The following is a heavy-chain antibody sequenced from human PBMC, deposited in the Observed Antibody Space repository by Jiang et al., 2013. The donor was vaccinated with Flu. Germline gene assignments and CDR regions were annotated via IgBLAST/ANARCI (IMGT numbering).Heavy chain of an antibody. CDR2: ISADNGNT. D-gene: IGHD4-17*01. Sequence: SGAEVKKPGASVKVSCKASGYTFSNFGISWVRQAPGQGLEWLGWISADNGNTNYPRNLQGRVTMTTDTSTSTAYMELRSLTSDDTAVYYCARDGTTVTAFDYWGPGNPGHRLL. CDR3: ARDGTTVTAFDY. V-gene: IGHV1-18*01. J-gene: IGHJ4*02. CDR1: GYTFSNFG.